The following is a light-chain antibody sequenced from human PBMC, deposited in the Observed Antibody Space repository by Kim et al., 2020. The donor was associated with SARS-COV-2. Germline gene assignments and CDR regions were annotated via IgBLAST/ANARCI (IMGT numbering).Light chain of an antibody. CDR1: NIRSKS. Sequence: SYVLNQPPSVSVAPGGTAILTCEGNNIRSKSVHWYQHKPGQAPVVVISYDTDRASGIPARFFGSNSGNTATLTISGVEAGDAADYYCQVWDSSGDHYVFGPGTQLTVL. CDR2: YDT. V-gene: IGLV3-21*04. CDR3: QVWDSSGDHYV. J-gene: IGLJ1*01.